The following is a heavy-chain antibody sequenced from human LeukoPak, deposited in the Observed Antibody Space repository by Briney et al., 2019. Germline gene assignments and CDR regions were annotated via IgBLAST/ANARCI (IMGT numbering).Heavy chain of an antibody. D-gene: IGHD6-13*01. J-gene: IGHJ6*04. Sequence: GGSLRLSCAASGFTFSSYAMSWVRQAPGKGLEWVPATSGSGGSTYYADSVKGRFTISRDNSKNTLYLQMNSLRAEDTAVYYCAKDQQQLVLHYYYYYGMDVWGKGTTVTVSS. V-gene: IGHV3-23*01. CDR1: GFTFSSYA. CDR3: AKDQQQLVLHYYYYYGMDV. CDR2: TSGSGGST.